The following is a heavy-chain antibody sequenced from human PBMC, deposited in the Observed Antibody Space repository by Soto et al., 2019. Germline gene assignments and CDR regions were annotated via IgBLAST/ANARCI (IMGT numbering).Heavy chain of an antibody. CDR1: GYSFTSYG. CDR2: IYPADSDT. V-gene: IGHV5-51*01. CDR3: ARIPTPYDSRGPYYFDY. D-gene: IGHD3-22*01. Sequence: PGESLTISCKISGYSFTSYGIVWVLQMPGKGLEWMGIIYPADSDTRYSPSFQGQVTISVDKSTSTAYLQWRSLKASGTAMYYCARIPTPYDSRGPYYFDYWGQGTLVTVSS. J-gene: IGHJ4*02.